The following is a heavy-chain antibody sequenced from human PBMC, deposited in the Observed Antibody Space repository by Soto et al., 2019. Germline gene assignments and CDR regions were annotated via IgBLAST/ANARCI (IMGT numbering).Heavy chain of an antibody. V-gene: IGHV1-69*02. J-gene: IGHJ6*03. Sequence: ASVKVSCKASGGTFSSYTISWVRQAPGQGLEWMGRIIPILGIANYAQKFQGRVTITADKSTSTAYMELSSLRSEDTAVYYCASLRSSYDPLRYYYYYMDVWGKGTTVTVSS. CDR3: ASLRSSYDPLRYYYYYMDV. CDR1: GGTFSSYT. D-gene: IGHD5-12*01. CDR2: IIPILGIA.